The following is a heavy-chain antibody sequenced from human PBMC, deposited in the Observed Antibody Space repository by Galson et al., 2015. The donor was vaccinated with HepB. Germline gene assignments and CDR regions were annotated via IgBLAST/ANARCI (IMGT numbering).Heavy chain of an antibody. Sequence: SVKVSCKASGYTFNNYGINWVRQAPGQGLEWMGWISAYNGNTNYAQKVQGRVTMTTDTSTTTAYMELRSLRSDDTAVYYCARGSGSSRLLWFGELPHSGGLDVWGQGTTIIVSS. J-gene: IGHJ6*02. V-gene: IGHV1-18*01. D-gene: IGHD3-10*01. CDR3: ARGSGSSRLLWFGELPHSGGLDV. CDR2: ISAYNGNT. CDR1: GYTFNNYG.